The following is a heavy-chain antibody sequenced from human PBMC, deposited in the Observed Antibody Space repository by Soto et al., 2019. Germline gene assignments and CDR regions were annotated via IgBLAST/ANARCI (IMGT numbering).Heavy chain of an antibody. CDR2: IYYSGST. CDR1: GGSISSGDYY. CDR3: ARGRIVVVVAATEYNWFDP. J-gene: IGHJ5*02. V-gene: IGHV4-30-4*01. D-gene: IGHD2-15*01. Sequence: QVQLQESGPGLVKPSQTLSLTCTVSGGSISSGDYYWSWIRQPPGKGLEWIGYIYYSGSTYYNPSLKSRVTISVVTSKNQFSLKLSSVTAADTAVYYCARGRIVVVVAATEYNWFDPWGQGTLVTVSS.